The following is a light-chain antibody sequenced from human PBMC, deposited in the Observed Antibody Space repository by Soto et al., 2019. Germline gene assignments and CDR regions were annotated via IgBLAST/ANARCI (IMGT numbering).Light chain of an antibody. Sequence: QSVLTQPASVSGSPGQSITISCIGTSNDVGGYDYVSWYQHRPGKVPKLIIYDVSHRPSRVSNRFSGSKSGNTASLTISGLQAEDEADYYCTSYAGSDTLVVFGGGTQLTVL. CDR2: DVS. J-gene: IGLJ2*01. CDR1: SNDVGGYDY. V-gene: IGLV2-14*03. CDR3: TSYAGSDTLVV.